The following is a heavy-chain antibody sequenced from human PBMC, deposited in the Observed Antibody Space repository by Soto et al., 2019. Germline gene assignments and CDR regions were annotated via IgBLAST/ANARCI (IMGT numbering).Heavy chain of an antibody. CDR2: IYSGGNT. Sequence: EVQLVESGGGLIQPGGSLRLSCAASGFSVSSNYMSWVRQAPGKGLEWVSVIYSGGNTHYADSVKGRFTISRDNSKNTLYLQMNSLRAEDTAVYYCARESEDLTSNFDYWGQGTLVTVSS. J-gene: IGHJ4*02. CDR3: ARESEDLTSNFDY. CDR1: GFSVSSNY. V-gene: IGHV3-53*01.